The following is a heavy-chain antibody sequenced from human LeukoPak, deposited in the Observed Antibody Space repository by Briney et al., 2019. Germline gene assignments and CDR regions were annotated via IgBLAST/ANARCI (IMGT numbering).Heavy chain of an antibody. CDR1: GYTFTSYY. CDR2: INPSGGST. D-gene: IGHD3-10*01. V-gene: IGHV1-46*01. CDR3: AREPGEYGMDV. J-gene: IGHJ6*04. Sequence: ASVKVSCKASGYTFTSYYMHRVRQAPGQGLEWMGIINPSGGSTSYAQKFQGRVTMTRDTSTSTVYMELSSLRSEDTAVYYCAREPGEYGMDVWGKGTTVTVSS.